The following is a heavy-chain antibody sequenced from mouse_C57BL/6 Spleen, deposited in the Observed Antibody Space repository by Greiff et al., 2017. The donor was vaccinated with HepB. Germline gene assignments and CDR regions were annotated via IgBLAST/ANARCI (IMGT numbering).Heavy chain of an antibody. V-gene: IGHV1-53*01. CDR2: INPSNGGT. CDR3: ARYYGSSPYYYAMDY. CDR1: GYTFTSYW. Sequence: VQRVESGTELVKPGASVKLSCKASGYTFTSYWMHWVKQRPGQGLEWIGNINPSNGGTNYNEKFKSKATLTVDKSSSTAYMQLSSLTSEDSAVYYCARYYGSSPYYYAMDYWGQGTSVTVSS. D-gene: IGHD1-1*01. J-gene: IGHJ4*01.